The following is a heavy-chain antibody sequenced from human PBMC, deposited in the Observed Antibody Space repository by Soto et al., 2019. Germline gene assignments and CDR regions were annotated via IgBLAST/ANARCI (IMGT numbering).Heavy chain of an antibody. Sequence: EVQLVESGGGLVKPGGSLRLSCAGSGFTFSNAWMSWVRRAPGKGLEWVGRIKSDAYGVAIEYAAPVKGRFTISRDDSKNTLFLQMTNLRAEETAVYSCTATQGRLAPPTNDFWGQGTPVIVSS. CDR2: IKSDAYGVAI. CDR1: GFTFSNAW. D-gene: IGHD6-25*01. J-gene: IGHJ4*02. V-gene: IGHV3-15*01. CDR3: TATQGRLAPPTNDF.